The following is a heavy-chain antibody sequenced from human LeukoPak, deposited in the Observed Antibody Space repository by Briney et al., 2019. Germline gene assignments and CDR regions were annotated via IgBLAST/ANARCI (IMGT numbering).Heavy chain of an antibody. Sequence: PSDTLSLTCAVYGGSFSGYYWSWIRQPPGKGLEWIGEINHSGSTNYNPSLKSRVSISVDSSKTQFSLKVSSVTAADTAVYYCARGSDTAAGLYWGQGTLVTVSS. V-gene: IGHV4-34*01. CDR3: ARGSDTAAGLY. D-gene: IGHD6-13*01. CDR1: GGSFSGYY. J-gene: IGHJ4*02. CDR2: INHSGST.